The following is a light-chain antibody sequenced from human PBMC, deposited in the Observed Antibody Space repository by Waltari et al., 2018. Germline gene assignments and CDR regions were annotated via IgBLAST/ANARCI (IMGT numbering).Light chain of an antibody. CDR1: QSVTSIS. CDR3: QRYDGEVVT. V-gene: IGKV3-20*01. J-gene: IGKJ4*01. CDR2: GTS. Sequence: EIVLTQSPGTLSLSPGERATLSCRASQSVTSISLTWYQQKLGQAPRLLIYGTSTRATGIPGRLSGRGCGTDFTLTISRLEPEDFEVYYCQRYDGEVVTFGGGTKV.